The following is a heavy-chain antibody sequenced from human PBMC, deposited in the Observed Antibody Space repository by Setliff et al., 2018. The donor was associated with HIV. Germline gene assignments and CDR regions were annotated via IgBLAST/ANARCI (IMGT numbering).Heavy chain of an antibody. CDR2: VHHSGST. CDR1: SDSISSSY. D-gene: IGHD4-17*01. V-gene: IGHV4-59*01. CDR3: ARSHGNYGDSYFDY. Sequence: PSETLSLTCTVSSDSISSSYWTWIRQPPGQGLEWIGYVHHSGSTKYNASLRSRVTISVDTSKNQFSLKLSSVTAADTAVYYCARSHGNYGDSYFDYWGQGTLVTVSS. J-gene: IGHJ4*02.